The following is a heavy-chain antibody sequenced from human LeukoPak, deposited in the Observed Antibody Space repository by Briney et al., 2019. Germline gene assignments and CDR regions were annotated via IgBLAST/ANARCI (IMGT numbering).Heavy chain of an antibody. CDR1: GFTFSSYA. CDR3: AKGSGGYYYYYMDV. V-gene: IGHV3-23*01. CDR2: ISGSGGST. J-gene: IGHJ6*03. D-gene: IGHD6-25*01. Sequence: GGSLRLSCAASGFTFSSYAMSWVRQAPGKGLEWVSAISGSGGSTYYADSVKGRFTISRDNSKNTLYLQMNSLRAEDTAVYYCAKGSGGYYYYYMDVWGKGTTVTVSS.